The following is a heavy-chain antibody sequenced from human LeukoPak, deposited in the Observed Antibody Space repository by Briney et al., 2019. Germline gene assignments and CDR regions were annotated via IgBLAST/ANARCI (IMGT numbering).Heavy chain of an antibody. Sequence: SETLSLTCTVSGVSLSSYYWSWIRQPAGQGLEWIGRIYTSGSTNYNPSLKSRVTMSVDTSKNQFSLKLSSVTAADTAVYYCARETYYYDSSGYYSDLYYFDYWGQGTLVTVSS. CDR1: GVSLSSYY. V-gene: IGHV4-4*07. CDR2: IYTSGST. D-gene: IGHD3-22*01. CDR3: ARETYYYDSSGYYSDLYYFDY. J-gene: IGHJ4*02.